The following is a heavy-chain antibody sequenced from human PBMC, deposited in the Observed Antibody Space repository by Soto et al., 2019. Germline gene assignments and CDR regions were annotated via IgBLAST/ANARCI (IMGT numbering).Heavy chain of an antibody. V-gene: IGHV1-18*01. CDR1: GYTFTNYG. Sequence: ASVKVSCKASGYTFTNYGISWVRQAPGQGLEWMGWISAYNGNTNYAQKLQGRVTMTTDTSTSTAYMELRSLRSDDTAVYYCARVDYYDSGGYLVDYWGQGTLVTVSS. CDR3: ARVDYYDSGGYLVDY. CDR2: ISAYNGNT. J-gene: IGHJ4*02. D-gene: IGHD3-22*01.